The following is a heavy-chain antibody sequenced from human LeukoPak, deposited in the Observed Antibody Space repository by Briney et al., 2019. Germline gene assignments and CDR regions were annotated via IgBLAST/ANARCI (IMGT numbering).Heavy chain of an antibody. CDR1: GGSISSYY. V-gene: IGHV4-4*07. D-gene: IGHD3-22*01. CDR3: AREYYYDSSGYPVVHDAFDI. Sequence: SETLSLTCTVSGGSISSYYWSWIRQPAGKGLEWIGRIYTSGSTNYNPSLKSRVTISVDKSKNQFSLKLSSVTAADTAVYYCAREYYYDSSGYPVVHDAFDIWGQGTMVTVSS. J-gene: IGHJ3*02. CDR2: IYTSGST.